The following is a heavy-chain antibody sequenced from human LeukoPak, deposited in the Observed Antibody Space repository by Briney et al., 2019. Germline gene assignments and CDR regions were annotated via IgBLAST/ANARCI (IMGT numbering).Heavy chain of an antibody. CDR3: ARGAAFGVVIED. J-gene: IGHJ4*02. CDR1: GGSFSGYY. D-gene: IGHD3-3*01. Sequence: PSETLSLTCAVYGGSFSGYYWSWIRQPPGKGLEWIGEINHSGSTNYSPSLKSRVTMSIDTSKNQFSLKLSSVTAADTAVYYCARGAAFGVVIEDWGQGTLVTVSS. V-gene: IGHV4-34*01. CDR2: INHSGST.